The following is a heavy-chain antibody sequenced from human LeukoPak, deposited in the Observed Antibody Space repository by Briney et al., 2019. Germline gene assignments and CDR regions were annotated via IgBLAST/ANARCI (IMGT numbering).Heavy chain of an antibody. CDR2: ISSSGSTI. CDR1: GFTFSDYY. D-gene: IGHD4-11*01. Sequence: PGGSLRLSCAAPGFTFSDYYMSWIRQAPGKGLEWVSYISSSGSTIYYADSVKGRFTISRDNAKNSLYLQMNSLRAEDTAVYYCARDRFYAVTTDYYGMDVWGQGTTVTVSS. J-gene: IGHJ6*02. V-gene: IGHV3-11*01. CDR3: ARDRFYAVTTDYYGMDV.